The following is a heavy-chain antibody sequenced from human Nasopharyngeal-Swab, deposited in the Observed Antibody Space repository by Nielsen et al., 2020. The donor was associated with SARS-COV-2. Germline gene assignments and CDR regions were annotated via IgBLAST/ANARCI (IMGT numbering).Heavy chain of an antibody. Sequence: GESLKISCTASGFTFVDYAMSWFRQAPEKGLEWVGFIRSEAYGGTTEYAASVKARFTISRDDSKSIAFLQMNSLKTEDTAVYYCTTGGSTFYPYGSGSYLDYWGQGTLVTVSS. D-gene: IGHD3-10*01. CDR3: TTGGSTFYPYGSGSYLDY. V-gene: IGHV3-49*03. CDR2: IRSEAYGGTT. J-gene: IGHJ4*02. CDR1: GFTFVDYA.